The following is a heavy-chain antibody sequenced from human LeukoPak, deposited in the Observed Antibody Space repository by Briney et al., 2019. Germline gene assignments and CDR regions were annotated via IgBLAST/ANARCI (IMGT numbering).Heavy chain of an antibody. D-gene: IGHD2-2*02. CDR1: GFTFSSYS. CDR3: ARRYCSSTSCYKGYYYMDV. J-gene: IGHJ6*03. V-gene: IGHV3-21*01. CDR2: ISSSSSYI. Sequence: KAGGSLRLSCAASGFTFSSYSMNWVRQAPGKGLEWVSSISSSSSYIYYADSVKGRFSISRDNAKNSLYLQMNSLRAEDTAVYYCARRYCSSTSCYKGYYYMDVWGKGTTVTVSS.